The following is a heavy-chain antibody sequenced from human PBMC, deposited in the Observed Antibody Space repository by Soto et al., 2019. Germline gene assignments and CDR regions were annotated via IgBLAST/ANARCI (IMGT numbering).Heavy chain of an antibody. J-gene: IGHJ4*02. Sequence: GGSLRLSCAASGFTFRNAWMSGVRQAPGKGLEWVGLIKSKTDGGTTDYAAPVKGRFTISRDDSKNTMYLQMNSLKTEDTAVYYCTTGVSGDYYFDYWGQGTLVTVSS. D-gene: IGHD7-27*01. CDR1: GFTFRNAW. CDR2: IKSKTDGGTT. CDR3: TTGVSGDYYFDY. V-gene: IGHV3-15*01.